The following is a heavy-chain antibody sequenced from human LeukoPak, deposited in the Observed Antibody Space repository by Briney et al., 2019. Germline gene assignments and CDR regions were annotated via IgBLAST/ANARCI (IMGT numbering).Heavy chain of an antibody. CDR1: GFTFSSYA. V-gene: IGHV3-48*04. CDR2: ISSSGSTI. CDR3: ARELDTAMVGGLVDY. J-gene: IGHJ4*02. D-gene: IGHD5-18*01. Sequence: PGGSLRLSCAASGFTFSSYAMSWVRQAPGKGLEWVSYISSSGSTIYYADSVKGRFTISRDNAKNSLYLQMNSLRAEDTAVYYCARELDTAMVGGLVDYWGQGTLVTVSS.